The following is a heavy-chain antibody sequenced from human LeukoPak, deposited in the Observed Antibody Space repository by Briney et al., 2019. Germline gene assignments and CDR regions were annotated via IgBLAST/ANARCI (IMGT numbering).Heavy chain of an antibody. CDR1: GYTFTSYG. Sequence: ASVKVSCMASGYTFTSYGISWVRQAPGQGLEWMGWISAYNGNTNYAQKLQGRVTMTTDTSTSTAYMELRSLRSDDTAVYYCARAPVAVPVTDRRVGDYWGQGTLVTVSS. J-gene: IGHJ4*02. V-gene: IGHV1-18*01. D-gene: IGHD6-19*01. CDR2: ISAYNGNT. CDR3: ARAPVAVPVTDRRVGDY.